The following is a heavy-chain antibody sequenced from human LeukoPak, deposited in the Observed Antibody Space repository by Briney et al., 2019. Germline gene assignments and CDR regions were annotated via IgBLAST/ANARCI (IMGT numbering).Heavy chain of an antibody. Sequence: GGSLRLSCAASGFTVSSNYMSWVRQAPGKGLEWVSVIYSGGSTYYADSVKGRFTISRDNSKNTLYLQMNSLRAEYTAVYYCARSPRNIVVVHYFDYGGQETLVTVSS. CDR1: GFTVSSNY. V-gene: IGHV3-66*01. J-gene: IGHJ4*02. CDR3: ARSPRNIVVVHYFDY. CDR2: IYSGGST. D-gene: IGHD2-2*01.